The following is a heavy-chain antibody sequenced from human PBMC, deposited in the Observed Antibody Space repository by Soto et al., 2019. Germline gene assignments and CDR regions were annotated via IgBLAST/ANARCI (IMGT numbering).Heavy chain of an antibody. D-gene: IGHD3-22*01. CDR3: TTEAYDNSGSLAFDI. Sequence: SETLSLTCTVSGGSSTNYYYSWIRQPPGKGLEWIGYIFHTGTTSYNPSLKSRVTLSVDTSQSQFSLKLNSVTAADTAVYYCTTEAYDNSGSLAFDIWGPGTLVTVSS. V-gene: IGHV4-59*08. CDR2: IFHTGTT. J-gene: IGHJ3*02. CDR1: GGSSTNYY.